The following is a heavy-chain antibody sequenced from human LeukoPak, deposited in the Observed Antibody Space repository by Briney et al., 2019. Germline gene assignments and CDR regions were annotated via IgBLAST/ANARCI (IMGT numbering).Heavy chain of an antibody. Sequence: GESLKISCQVSGYTFTGYWVAWVRQMPGKGLEWMGRIDPSDSYTNYSPSFQGHVTISADKSISTAYLQWSSLKASDTAMYYCARRSGYHDFWGQGTLVAVSS. D-gene: IGHD6-25*01. V-gene: IGHV5-10-1*01. J-gene: IGHJ4*02. CDR1: GYTFTGYW. CDR2: IDPSDSYT. CDR3: ARRSGYHDF.